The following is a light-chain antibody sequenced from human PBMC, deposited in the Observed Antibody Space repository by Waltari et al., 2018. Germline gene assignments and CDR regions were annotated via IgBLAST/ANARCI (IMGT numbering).Light chain of an antibody. J-gene: IGKJ1*01. CDR2: GAS. Sequence: EIVLTQSPGTLSLSPGERATLSCRARQSIGRYLVCYQQKPGQAPRRLMYGASSRAAGIPDRFSGSGSGTDFSLTISRLEPEDFAVYYCQNHERLPAVFGQGTKVEIK. V-gene: IGKV3-20*01. CDR1: QSIGRY. CDR3: QNHERLPAV.